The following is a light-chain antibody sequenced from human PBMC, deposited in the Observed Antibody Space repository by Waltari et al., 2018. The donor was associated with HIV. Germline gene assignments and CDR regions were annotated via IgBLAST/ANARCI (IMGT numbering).Light chain of an antibody. CDR1: QGIGNS. CDR2: GAA. Sequence: DIQMTPFPPSLSESIGDRVNLTCRASQGIGNSVAWYQHRPGEAPKFLLYGAAKLQSGVPVRFSGNGSGTDFTLTISSLLPVDFATYYCHQYYSAPPTFGLGTKVE. V-gene: IGKV1-NL1*01. J-gene: IGKJ1*01. CDR3: HQYYSAPPT.